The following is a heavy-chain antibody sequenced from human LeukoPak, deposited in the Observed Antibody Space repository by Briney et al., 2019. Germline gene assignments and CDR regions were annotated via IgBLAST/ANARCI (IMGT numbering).Heavy chain of an antibody. CDR2: IKQDGSEK. D-gene: IGHD2-21*01. CDR1: GFTVSSYS. J-gene: IGHJ4*02. Sequence: GGSLRLSCAASGFTVSSYSMNWVRQAPGKGLEWVANIKQDGSEKYYVDSVRGRFTISRDNAKNSLYLQMNSLRAEDTAVYYCARRLWDTTDFDYGGQETLVTVSS. CDR3: ARRLWDTTDFDY. V-gene: IGHV3-7*01.